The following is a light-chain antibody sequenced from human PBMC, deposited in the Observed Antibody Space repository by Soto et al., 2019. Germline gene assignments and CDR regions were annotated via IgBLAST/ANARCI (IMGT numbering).Light chain of an antibody. CDR1: QSVSSY. CDR3: HQYNNSPRT. V-gene: IGKV3-15*01. J-gene: IGKJ5*01. Sequence: EILLTQSPGTLSLSPGERATLSCRASQSVSSYLAWYQQKPGQAPRLLIYDASNRATGIPARFSGSGSGTELTLTISSLQSEDFALYFCHQYNNSPRTFGQGTRLEIK. CDR2: DAS.